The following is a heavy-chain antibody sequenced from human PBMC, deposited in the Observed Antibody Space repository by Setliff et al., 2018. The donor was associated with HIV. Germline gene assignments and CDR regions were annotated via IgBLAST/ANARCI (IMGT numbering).Heavy chain of an antibody. CDR1: GGSISSYY. CDR3: ARMPQYYAFWSGYYKSDFDI. CDR2: IYYSGSA. D-gene: IGHD3-3*01. V-gene: IGHV4-59*12. Sequence: SETLSLTCTVSGGSISSYYWSWIRQPPGKGLEWIGYIYYSGSAYYNPSLKSRVTISIDPSKNHFSLKLTSVTAPDTAVYYCARMPQYYAFWSGYYKSDFDIWGQGTMVTVSS. J-gene: IGHJ3*02.